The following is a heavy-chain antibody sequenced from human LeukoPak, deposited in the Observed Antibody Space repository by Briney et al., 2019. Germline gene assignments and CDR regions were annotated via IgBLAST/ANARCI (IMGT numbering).Heavy chain of an antibody. J-gene: IGHJ5*02. CDR3: ARDQQVERAMAKGFDP. V-gene: IGHV4-31*03. CDR2: IYYSGST. CDR1: GGSISSGGYS. Sequence: SQTLSLTCTVSGGSISSGGYSWSWIRQHPGKGLEWIGYIYYSGSTYYNPSLKSRVTISVDTSKNQFSLKLSSVTAADTAVYYCARDQQVERAMAKGFDPWGQGTLVTVSS. D-gene: IGHD6-13*01.